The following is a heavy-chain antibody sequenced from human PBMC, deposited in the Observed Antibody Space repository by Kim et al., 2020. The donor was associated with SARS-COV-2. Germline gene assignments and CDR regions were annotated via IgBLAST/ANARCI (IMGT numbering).Heavy chain of an antibody. CDR1: GFTFSSYW. V-gene: IGHV3-7*01. J-gene: IGHJ4*02. CDR2: IKQDGSEK. D-gene: IGHD6-19*01. CDR3: ARADGGYSSGWYRRYFDY. Sequence: GGSLRLSCAASGFTFSSYWMSWVRQAPGKGLEWVANIKQDGSEKYYVDSVKGRFTISRDNAKNSLYLQMNSLRAEDTAVYYCARADGGYSSGWYRRYFDYWGQGTLVTVSS.